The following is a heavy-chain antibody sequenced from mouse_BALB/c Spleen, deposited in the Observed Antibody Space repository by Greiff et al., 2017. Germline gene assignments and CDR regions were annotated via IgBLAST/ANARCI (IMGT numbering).Heavy chain of an antibody. CDR3: ARWHDYGSRSSWFAY. CDR1: GYTFTSYV. J-gene: IGHJ3*01. CDR2: INPYNDGT. Sequence: VQLQQSGPELVKPGASVKMSCKASGYTFTSYVMHWVKQKPGQGLEWIGYINPYNDGTKYNDKFKGKATLTSDKSSSTAYMELSSLTSEDSAVYYCARWHDYGSRSSWFAYWGQGTLVTVSA. D-gene: IGHD1-1*01. V-gene: IGHV1-14*01.